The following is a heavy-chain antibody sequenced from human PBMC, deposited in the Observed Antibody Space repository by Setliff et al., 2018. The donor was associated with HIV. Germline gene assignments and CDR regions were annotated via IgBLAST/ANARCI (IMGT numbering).Heavy chain of an antibody. CDR2: IHSSGST. CDR3: ARLVSSSWSYYFDS. V-gene: IGHV4-39*01. J-gene: IGHJ4*02. Sequence: PSETLSLTCTVSGDSIISSRNFWGWIRQPPGKGLEWIGNIHSSGSTYYNPSLKSRVFISVDLSINQFSLKLHSVTAADTAVYYCARLVSSSWSYYFDSWGQGTLVTVSS. CDR1: GDSIISSRNF. D-gene: IGHD6-13*01.